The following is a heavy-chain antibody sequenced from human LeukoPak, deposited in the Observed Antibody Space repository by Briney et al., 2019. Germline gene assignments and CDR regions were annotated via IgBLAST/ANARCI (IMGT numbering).Heavy chain of an antibody. D-gene: IGHD6-6*01. CDR2: INESGST. Sequence: PSETLSLTCAVYGGSFGGYYWNLIRQPPGMGLEWIGEINESGSTNYNPSLKSRVTISVDTPKRQFSLKLSSVTAVDTAIYYCARASAYSISSGVNLWGQGTLVTVSS. CDR1: GGSFGGYY. CDR3: ARASAYSISSGVNL. V-gene: IGHV4-34*01. J-gene: IGHJ5*02.